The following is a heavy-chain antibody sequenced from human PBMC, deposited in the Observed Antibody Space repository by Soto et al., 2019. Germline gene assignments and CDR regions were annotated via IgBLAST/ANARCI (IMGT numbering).Heavy chain of an antibody. Sequence: EVQLLESGGGLVQPGGSLRLSCVGSGFFFSSYTMTWVRQAPGKGLEWVSSFSATSENTYYADSVRSRFTISRVNTKNTLFRQMNSLTAEDTAMYYCAKARDEQWVRLPFYYWGQGILVIVAA. V-gene: IGHV3-23*01. D-gene: IGHD6-19*01. J-gene: IGHJ4*02. CDR1: GFFFSSYT. CDR3: AKARDEQWVRLPFYY. CDR2: FSATSENT.